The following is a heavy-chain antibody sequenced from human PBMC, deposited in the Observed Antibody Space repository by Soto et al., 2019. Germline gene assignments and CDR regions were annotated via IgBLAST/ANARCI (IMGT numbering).Heavy chain of an antibody. V-gene: IGHV3-30-3*01. CDR1: GFTFSSYA. D-gene: IGHD1-26*01. CDR2: ISYDGSNK. J-gene: IGHJ6*02. Sequence: QVQLVESGGGVVQPGRSLRLSCAASGFTFSSYAMHWVRQAPGKGLEWVAVISYDGSNKYYADSVKGRFTISRDNSKNTLYLQMNSLRAEDTAVYYCAEPGGPDYYYGMDVWGQGTTVTVSS. CDR3: AEPGGPDYYYGMDV.